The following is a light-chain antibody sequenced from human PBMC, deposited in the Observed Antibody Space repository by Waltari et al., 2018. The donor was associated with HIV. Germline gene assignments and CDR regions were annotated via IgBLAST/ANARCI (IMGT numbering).Light chain of an antibody. CDR1: SRDVGAYNY. CDR3: CSYAGSYTRV. J-gene: IGLJ3*02. Sequence: QSALTQPRSVSGSPGQSVTISCTGTSRDVGAYNYVSWYQQHPAKAPKVIISDVSKRPSGVPDRFSGSKSGNTASLTISGLQAEDEADYYCCSYAGSYTRVFGGGTKLTVL. V-gene: IGLV2-11*01. CDR2: DVS.